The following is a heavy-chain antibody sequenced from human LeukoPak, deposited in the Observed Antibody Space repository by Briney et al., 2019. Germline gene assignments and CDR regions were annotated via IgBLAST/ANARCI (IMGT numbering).Heavy chain of an antibody. CDR2: ISYDGSNK. V-gene: IGHV3-30*03. J-gene: IGHJ4*02. Sequence: PGGSLRLSCAASGFTFSSYSMNWVRQAPGKGLEWVAVISYDGSNKYYADSVKGRFTISRDNSKNTLYLQMNGLRAEDTAVYYCARVSRIVVVITSFDYWGQGTLVTVSS. CDR3: ARVSRIVVVITSFDY. CDR1: GFTFSSYS. D-gene: IGHD3-22*01.